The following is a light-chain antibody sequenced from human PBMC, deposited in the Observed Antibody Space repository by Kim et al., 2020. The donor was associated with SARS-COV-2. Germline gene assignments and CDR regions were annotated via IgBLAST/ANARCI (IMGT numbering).Light chain of an antibody. CDR3: NSWDSSGDRVI. V-gene: IGLV3-19*01. Sequence: FGKAIKITCRAARPRPALASWFQQRPGQAPKLLIYDKNHRPSGIADRFSGSSSGNTASLTITGAQAEDEAVYYCNSWDSSGDRVIFGGGTQLTVL. CDR1: RPRPAL. CDR2: DKN. J-gene: IGLJ2*01.